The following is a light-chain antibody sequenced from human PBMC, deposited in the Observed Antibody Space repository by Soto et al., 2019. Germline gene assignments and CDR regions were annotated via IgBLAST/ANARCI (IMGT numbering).Light chain of an antibody. J-gene: IGKJ1*01. CDR3: QQYSSLPRM. Sequence: EIVLTQSPGTLSLSPGERATLSCRASQIVRGNYLAWYQQKPGQAPRLLIYGASTRATDIPDRFSGSGSETDFTLTISRLEPEDFALYYCQQYSSLPRMFGQGTKVEIK. CDR1: QIVRGNY. V-gene: IGKV3-20*01. CDR2: GAS.